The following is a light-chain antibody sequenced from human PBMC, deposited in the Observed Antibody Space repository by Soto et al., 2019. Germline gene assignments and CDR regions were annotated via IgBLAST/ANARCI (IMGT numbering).Light chain of an antibody. J-gene: IGLJ2*01. CDR1: SSDVGGYNF. V-gene: IGLV2-14*01. CDR3: TSYTSSTARVV. CDR2: EVS. Sequence: QAVLTQPASVSGSPGQSITISCTGTSSDVGGYNFVSWYQQHPGKAPKLMIYEVSSRPSGVSNRFSGSKSGNTASLTISGLQAEDEADYYCTSYTSSTARVVFGGGTKVTVL.